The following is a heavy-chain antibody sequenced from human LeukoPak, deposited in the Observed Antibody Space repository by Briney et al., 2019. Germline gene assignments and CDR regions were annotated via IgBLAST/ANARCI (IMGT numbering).Heavy chain of an antibody. D-gene: IGHD3-22*01. V-gene: IGHV4-39*01. CDR1: GGSISSSSYY. CDR2: IYYSGST. CDR3: ASHYYDSSGYYLLNY. J-gene: IGHJ4*02. Sequence: PSETLSLTCTVSGGSISSSSYYWGWIRQPPGKGLEWIGSIYYSGSTYYNPSLKSRVTISVDTSKNQFSLKLSSVTAADMAVYYCASHYYDSSGYYLLNYWGQGTLVTVSS.